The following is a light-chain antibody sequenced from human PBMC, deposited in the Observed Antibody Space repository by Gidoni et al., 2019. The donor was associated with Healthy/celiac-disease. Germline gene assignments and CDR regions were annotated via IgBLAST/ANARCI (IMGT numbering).Light chain of an antibody. Sequence: SSELTQPPLVSVSPGQTASITCSGDKLGDKYACWYQQKPGQSPVLVIYQDSKRPSGIPERFSGSNSGNKATLTISGTQAMDEADYYCQAWDSSTGVVFGGGTKLTVL. CDR1: KLGDKY. J-gene: IGLJ2*01. CDR2: QDS. V-gene: IGLV3-1*01. CDR3: QAWDSSTGVV.